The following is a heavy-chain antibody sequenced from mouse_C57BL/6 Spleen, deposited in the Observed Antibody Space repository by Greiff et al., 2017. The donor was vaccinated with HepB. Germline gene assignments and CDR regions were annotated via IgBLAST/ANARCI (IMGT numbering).Heavy chain of an antibody. J-gene: IGHJ3*01. CDR1: GYTFTSYW. CDR3: ASRRGGPAY. V-gene: IGHV1-59*01. CDR2: IDPSDSYT. Sequence: VQLQQPGAELVRPGTSVKLSCKASGYTFTSYWMHWVKQRPGQGLEWIGVIDPSDSYTNYNQKFKGKATLTVDTSSSTAYMQLSSLTSEDSAVYYCASRRGGPAYWGQGTLVTVSA.